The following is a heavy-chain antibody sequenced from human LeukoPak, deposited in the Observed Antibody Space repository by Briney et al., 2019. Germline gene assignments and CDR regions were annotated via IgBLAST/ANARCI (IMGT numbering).Heavy chain of an antibody. D-gene: IGHD4-17*01. CDR1: GFIFSSYV. CDR2: ISSSSSYI. Sequence: PGGSLRLSCEASGFIFSSYVMGWVRQAPGKGLEWVSSISSSSSYIYYADSVKGRFTISRDNAKNSLYLQMNSLRAEDTAVYYCARGDDGDYFNYNWFDPWGQGTLVTVSS. J-gene: IGHJ5*02. CDR3: ARGDDGDYFNYNWFDP. V-gene: IGHV3-21*01.